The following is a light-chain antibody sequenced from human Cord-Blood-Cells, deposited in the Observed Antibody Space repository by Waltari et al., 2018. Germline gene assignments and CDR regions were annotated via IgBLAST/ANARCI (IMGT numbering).Light chain of an antibody. CDR2: GAS. CDR1: QSVSSN. V-gene: IGKV3-15*01. Sequence: IVMTQSPATLSVSPGERATLPCRASQSVSSNLAWYQQKPGQAPRLLIDGASTRATGIPARFSGSGSGTEFTLTISSLQSEDFAVYYCQQYNNWPPWTFGQGTKVEIK. J-gene: IGKJ1*01. CDR3: QQYNNWPPWT.